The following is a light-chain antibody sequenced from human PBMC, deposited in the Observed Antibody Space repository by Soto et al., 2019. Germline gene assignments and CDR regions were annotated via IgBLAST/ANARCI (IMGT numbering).Light chain of an antibody. Sequence: VLTQSPGTLSLSPGERATLSCRASQSVSSNNLAWYQKKPGQAPRLLIYAASNRATGIPDRFSGSGSGTDFTLTISRLEPEDFAVYYCQQYGGSPFTFGRGTKVEIK. CDR1: QSVSSNN. CDR2: AAS. J-gene: IGKJ4*01. CDR3: QQYGGSPFT. V-gene: IGKV3-20*01.